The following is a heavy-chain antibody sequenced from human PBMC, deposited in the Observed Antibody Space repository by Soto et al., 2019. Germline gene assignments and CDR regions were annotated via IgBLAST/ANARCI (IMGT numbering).Heavy chain of an antibody. V-gene: IGHV4-34*01. D-gene: IGHD3-10*01. Sequence: PSETLSLTCAVYGGSFSGYYWSWIRQPPGKGLEWIGEINHSGSTNYNPSLKSRVTISVDTSKNQFSLKLSSVTAADTAVYYCARGPTAITMVRGVMDVWGKGTTVT. CDR2: INHSGST. CDR1: GGSFSGYY. CDR3: ARGPTAITMVRGVMDV. J-gene: IGHJ6*04.